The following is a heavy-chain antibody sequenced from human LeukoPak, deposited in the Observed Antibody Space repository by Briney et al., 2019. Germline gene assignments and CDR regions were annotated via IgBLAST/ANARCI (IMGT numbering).Heavy chain of an antibody. V-gene: IGHV3-21*01. Sequence: PGGSLRLSCAASGFTFSSYSMNWVRQAPGKGLEWVSSISSSSSYIYYADSVKGRFTISRDNAKNSLYLQMNSLRAEDTAVYYCARETYYDILTGYSPPYYFDYWGQGTLVTVSS. CDR2: ISSSSSYI. CDR1: GFTFSSYS. D-gene: IGHD3-9*01. CDR3: ARETYYDILTGYSPPYYFDY. J-gene: IGHJ4*02.